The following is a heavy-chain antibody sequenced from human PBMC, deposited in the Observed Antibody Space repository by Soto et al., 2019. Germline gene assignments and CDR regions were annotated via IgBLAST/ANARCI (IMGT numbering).Heavy chain of an antibody. V-gene: IGHV4-4*07. J-gene: IGHJ6*02. CDR3: AKNSWGGMDV. CDR1: GASINSYH. CDR2: MYTSRNS. Sequence: TLSLTCTVSGASINSYHWSWIRQPAGKGLEWIGRMYTSRNSNHNPSLQSRVTMSLDTSKNEFSLNLSSVTAADTAVYYCAKNSWGGMDVWGQGTTVTVSS. D-gene: IGHD3-16*01.